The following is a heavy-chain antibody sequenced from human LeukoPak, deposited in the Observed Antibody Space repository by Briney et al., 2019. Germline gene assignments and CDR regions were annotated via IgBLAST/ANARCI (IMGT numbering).Heavy chain of an antibody. V-gene: IGHV5-51*01. J-gene: IGHJ4*02. CDR1: GYSFPDYW. Sequence: GESLKISCKGSGYSFPDYWIAWVRPLPGKGLEWMGSIYPGDSDTRYSPSFQGQVTISADKSISTAYLQWSSLKASDSAMYYCARRLVVGATVHYFDYWGQGTLVTVSS. CDR3: ARRLVVGATVHYFDY. CDR2: IYPGDSDT. D-gene: IGHD1-26*01.